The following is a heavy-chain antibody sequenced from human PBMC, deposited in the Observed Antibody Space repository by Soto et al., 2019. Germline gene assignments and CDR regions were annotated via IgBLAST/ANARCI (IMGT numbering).Heavy chain of an antibody. CDR1: GGSVSSGSYC. D-gene: IGHD2-21*01. V-gene: IGHV4-61*01. Sequence: SETLSLTCTVSGGSVSSGSYCWSWIRQPPGKGLEWIGYVYYSGTTNYNPFLKSRVTLSLDKSKNQFSLKVKSVTAADTAVYYRARDIIAPPNGLDPWGQGTMVTVSS. CDR2: VYYSGTT. CDR3: ARDIIAPPNGLDP. J-gene: IGHJ5*02.